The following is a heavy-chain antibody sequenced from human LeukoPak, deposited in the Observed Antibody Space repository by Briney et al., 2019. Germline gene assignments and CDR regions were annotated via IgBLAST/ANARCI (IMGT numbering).Heavy chain of an antibody. CDR2: IYYSGST. Sequence: PSETLSLTCTVSGGSISSYYWSWIRQPPGKGLEWIGYIYYSGSTNYNPSLKSRVTISVDTSKNQFSLKLSSVTAADTAVYYCARDLQYYYGSGSYYTTNWSDPWGQGTLVTVSS. V-gene: IGHV4-59*01. D-gene: IGHD3-10*01. CDR3: ARDLQYYYGSGSYYTTNWSDP. CDR1: GGSISSYY. J-gene: IGHJ5*02.